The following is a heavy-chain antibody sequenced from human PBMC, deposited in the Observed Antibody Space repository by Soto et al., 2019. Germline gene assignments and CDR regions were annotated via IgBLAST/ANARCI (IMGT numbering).Heavy chain of an antibody. Sequence: QITLKESGPTLVKPTQTLTLTCTFSVFSLSPSGVGVGWIRQPPGKALEWLAVIYCNYDKRYSPSLKSRLTVTQDTSKNQVVLTLTNMNPEDTATYYCAHRFAAAGPRGWLDPWGQGTLVTVSS. D-gene: IGHD6-13*01. CDR2: IYCNYDK. CDR3: AHRFAAAGPRGWLDP. J-gene: IGHJ5*02. CDR1: VFSLSPSGVG. V-gene: IGHV2-5*01.